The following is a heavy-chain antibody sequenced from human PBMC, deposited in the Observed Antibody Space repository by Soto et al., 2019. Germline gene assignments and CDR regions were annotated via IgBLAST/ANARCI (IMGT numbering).Heavy chain of an antibody. J-gene: IGHJ3*02. Sequence: EVQLVESGGGLVQPGGSLRLSCAASGFTVSSNYMSWVRQAPGKGLEWVSVIYSGGSTYYADSVKGRFTISRDNSKNTLYLQMNSLRAEDTAVYYCARALLPHDDFDIWGQGTMVTVSS. CDR2: IYSGGST. CDR3: ARALLPHDDFDI. V-gene: IGHV3-66*01. CDR1: GFTVSSNY.